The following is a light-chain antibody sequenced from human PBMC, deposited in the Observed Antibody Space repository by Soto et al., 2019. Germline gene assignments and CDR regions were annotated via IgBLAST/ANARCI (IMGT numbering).Light chain of an antibody. CDR2: EGS. CDR3: CSYAGSSTYV. J-gene: IGLJ1*01. CDR1: TSAVGSYNL. Sequence: QSALTQPASVSGSPGQSITISCTGATSAVGSYNLVSWYQQHPGKAPKLMIYEGSKRPSGVSHRFSGSKSGNTASLTVSGLQAEDEAHYYCCSYAGSSTYVFGTGTKVTAL. V-gene: IGLV2-23*01.